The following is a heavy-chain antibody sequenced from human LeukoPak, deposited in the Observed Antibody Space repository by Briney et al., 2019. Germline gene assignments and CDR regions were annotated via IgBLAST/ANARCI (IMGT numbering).Heavy chain of an antibody. V-gene: IGHV3-21*01. D-gene: IGHD3-10*01. CDR2: ISSSSGDI. Sequence: PGGSLRLSCAASGFTFSSYSMNWVRQAPGKGPEWVSSISSSSGDIYYADSVKGRFTISRDNARNSLYLQMNSLRAEDTAVYYCAGHELVLNGFDIWGQGTRVTVSS. CDR3: AGHELVLNGFDI. J-gene: IGHJ3*02. CDR1: GFTFSSYS.